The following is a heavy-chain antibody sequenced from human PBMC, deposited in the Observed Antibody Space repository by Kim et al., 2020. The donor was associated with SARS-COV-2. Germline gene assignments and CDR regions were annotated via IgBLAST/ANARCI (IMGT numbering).Heavy chain of an antibody. J-gene: IGHJ2*01. CDR1: GFTFSSYD. Sequence: GGSLRLSCAASGFTFSSYDMHWVRQATGKGLEWVSAIGTAGDTYYPGSVKGRFTISRENAKNSLYLQMNSLRAGDTAVYYCARAGSSGWSTYFDLWGRGTLVTVSS. V-gene: IGHV3-13*04. CDR3: ARAGSSGWSTYFDL. D-gene: IGHD6-19*01. CDR2: IGTAGDT.